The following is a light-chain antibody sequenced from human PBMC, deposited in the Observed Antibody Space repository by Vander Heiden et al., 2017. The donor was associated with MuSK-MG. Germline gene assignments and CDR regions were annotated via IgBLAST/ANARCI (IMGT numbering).Light chain of an antibody. CDR1: QSINSW. J-gene: IGKJ2*01. V-gene: IGKV1-5*03. CDR3: QQYKSYWYT. Sequence: DIQMTQSPSTLSASVGDRVTITCRASQSINSWLAWYQQKPGKAPKLLLYKASSLESWVPSRFSGSGSGTEFTLTLSSLQPDDFATYYCQQYKSYWYTFGQGTKLEIK. CDR2: KAS.